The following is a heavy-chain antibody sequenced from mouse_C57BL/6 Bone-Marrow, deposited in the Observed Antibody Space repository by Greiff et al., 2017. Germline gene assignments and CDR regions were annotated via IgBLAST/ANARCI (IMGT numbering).Heavy chain of an antibody. CDR1: GFTFSSYG. J-gene: IGHJ2*01. V-gene: IGHV5-6*01. CDR3: AVSPITAVVAFDY. D-gene: IGHD1-1*01. CDR2: ISSGGSYT. Sequence: EVQGVESGGDLVKPGGSLKLSCAASGFTFSSYGMSWVRQTPDKRLEWVATISSGGSYTYYPDSVKGRFTISRDNAKNTLYLQMSSLKSEDTAMYYCAVSPITAVVAFDYWGQGTTLTVSS.